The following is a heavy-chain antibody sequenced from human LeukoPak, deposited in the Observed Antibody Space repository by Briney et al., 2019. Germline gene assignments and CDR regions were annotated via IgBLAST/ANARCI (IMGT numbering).Heavy chain of an antibody. CDR2: ISGSGGST. J-gene: IGHJ4*02. V-gene: IGHV3-23*01. CDR3: AKRLCSITPCYAFDY. Sequence: GGSLRLSCATSGFTYSSCVMAWVRQAPGKGLERVSRISGSGGSTYYADSVKGRFTISRDNSMNTLYLQMNSLTAEDTAVYYCAKRLCSITPCYAFDYWAQGPLVPVP. CDR1: GFTYSSCV. D-gene: IGHD2-2*01.